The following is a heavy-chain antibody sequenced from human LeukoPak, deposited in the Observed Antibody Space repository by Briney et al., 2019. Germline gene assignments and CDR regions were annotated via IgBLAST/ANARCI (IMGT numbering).Heavy chain of an antibody. CDR1: GFTFSSFW. D-gene: IGHD1-1*01. Sequence: GGSLRLSCAASGFTFSSFWMAWVRQAPGKGLEWVASIKYDESERHHVDSVEGRFTISRDNAKNSLYLQMNSLRAEDTAVYFCTRVTTNGYFEYWGQGTPVTVSS. CDR2: IKYDESER. CDR3: TRVTTNGYFEY. J-gene: IGHJ4*02. V-gene: IGHV3-7*04.